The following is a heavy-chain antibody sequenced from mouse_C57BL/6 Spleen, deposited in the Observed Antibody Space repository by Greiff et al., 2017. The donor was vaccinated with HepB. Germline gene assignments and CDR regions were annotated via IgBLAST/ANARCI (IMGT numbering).Heavy chain of an antibody. D-gene: IGHD2-5*01. CDR1: GFTFSDYG. CDR3: AMPYSNYAWFAY. CDR2: ISSGSSTI. V-gene: IGHV5-17*01. J-gene: IGHJ3*01. Sequence: DVMLVESGGGLVKPGGSLKLSCAASGFTFSDYGMHWVRQAPEKGLEWVAYISSGSSTIYYADTVKGRFTISRDNAKNTLFLQMTSLRSEDTAMYYCAMPYSNYAWFAYWGQGTLVTVSA.